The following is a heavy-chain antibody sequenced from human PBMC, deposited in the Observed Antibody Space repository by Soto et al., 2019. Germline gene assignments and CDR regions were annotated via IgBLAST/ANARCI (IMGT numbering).Heavy chain of an antibody. CDR3: ARVGRDDTNLRPPLKDY. D-gene: IGHD3-22*01. J-gene: IGHJ4*02. V-gene: IGHV4-31*03. Sequence: QVQLQESGPGLVKPSQTLSLTCTVSGGSISSGGYYWSWIRQHPGKGLEWIGYIYYSGSTYYNPSLKSRVTISVDTSKNQCSLKLSSVTAADTAVYYCARVGRDDTNLRPPLKDYWGQGTLVTVSS. CDR2: IYYSGST. CDR1: GGSISSGGYY.